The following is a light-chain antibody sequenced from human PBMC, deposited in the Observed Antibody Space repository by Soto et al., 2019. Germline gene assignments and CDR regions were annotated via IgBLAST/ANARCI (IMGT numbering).Light chain of an antibody. V-gene: IGKV3-15*01. CDR1: QSVSSN. J-gene: IGKJ1*01. CDR2: GAS. CDR3: QQHNNWPQT. Sequence: EIVMTQSPATLSVSPGERATLSRRASQSVSSNLAWYQQKPGQAPRLLIYGASTRATGIPARFSGSGSGTEFTLTISSLQSEDFAVYYCQQHNNWPQTFGQGTKVDIK.